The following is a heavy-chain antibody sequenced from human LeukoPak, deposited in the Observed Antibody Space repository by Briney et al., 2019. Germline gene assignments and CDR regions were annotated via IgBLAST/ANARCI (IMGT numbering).Heavy chain of an antibody. V-gene: IGHV4-34*01. CDR2: INHSGST. Sequence: PSETLSLTCAVYGGSFSGYYWSWIRQPPGKGLEWIGEINHSGSTNYNPSLKSRVTISVDTSKNQFSLKLSSVTAADTAVYYCARGAAITIFGVVTSTRFDYWGQGTLVTVSS. CDR3: ARGAAITIFGVVTSTRFDY. D-gene: IGHD3-3*01. J-gene: IGHJ4*02. CDR1: GGSFSGYY.